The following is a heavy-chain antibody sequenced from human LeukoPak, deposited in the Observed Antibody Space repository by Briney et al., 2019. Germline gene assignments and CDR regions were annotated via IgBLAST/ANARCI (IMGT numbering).Heavy chain of an antibody. Sequence: GRSLRLSCAASGFTFSSYGMHWVRQAPGKGLEWVAVIWYDGSNKYYADSVKGRFTISRDNSKNTLYLQMNSLRAEDTAVYYCAREMRSSSSFDYWGQGTLVTVSS. V-gene: IGHV3-33*01. J-gene: IGHJ4*02. D-gene: IGHD6-13*01. CDR3: AREMRSSSSFDY. CDR1: GFTFSSYG. CDR2: IWYDGSNK.